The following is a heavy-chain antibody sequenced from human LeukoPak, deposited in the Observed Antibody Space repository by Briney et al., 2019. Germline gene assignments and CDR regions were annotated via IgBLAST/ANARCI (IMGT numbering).Heavy chain of an antibody. J-gene: IGHJ4*02. Sequence: SETLSLTCTVSGGSISSSSYYWGWIRQPPGKGLEWIGSIYYSGSTYYNPSLKSRVTISVDTSKNQFSLKLSSVTAADTAVYYCALATMVRGVIRGVNFDYWGQGTLVAVSS. D-gene: IGHD3-10*01. CDR3: ALATMVRGVIRGVNFDY. CDR1: GGSISSSSYY. CDR2: IYYSGST. V-gene: IGHV4-39*01.